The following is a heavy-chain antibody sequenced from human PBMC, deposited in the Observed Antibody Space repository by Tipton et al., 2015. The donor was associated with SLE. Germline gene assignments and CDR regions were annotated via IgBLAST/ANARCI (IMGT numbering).Heavy chain of an antibody. CDR3: ARGGRELVVFTWFDR. CDR2: IYDGGST. D-gene: IGHD3-10*01. Sequence: TLSLTCAVYGGSFSGYYWSWIRQPPGKGLEWIGDIYDGGSTNYNPSLKSRVTISVDTSKNQVSLNLASVTAADTAVYYCARGGRELVVFTWFDRWGQGTLVTVSS. V-gene: IGHV4-34*01. J-gene: IGHJ5*02. CDR1: GGSFSGYY.